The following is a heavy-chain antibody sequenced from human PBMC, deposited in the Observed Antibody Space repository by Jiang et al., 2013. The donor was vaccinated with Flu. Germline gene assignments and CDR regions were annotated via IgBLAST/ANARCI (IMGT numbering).Heavy chain of an antibody. CDR2: IRYDGSNK. D-gene: IGHD2-21*02. J-gene: IGHJ4*02. CDR3: AKDHTAYCGGDCYYFDY. V-gene: IGHV3-30*02. CDR1: GFTFSSYG. Sequence: QLLESGGGVVQPGGSLRLSCAASGFTFSSYGMHWVRQAPGKGLEWVAFIRYDGSNKYYADSVKGRFTISRDNSKNTLYLQMNSLRAEDTAVYYCAKDHTAYCGGDCYYFDYWGQGTLVTVSS.